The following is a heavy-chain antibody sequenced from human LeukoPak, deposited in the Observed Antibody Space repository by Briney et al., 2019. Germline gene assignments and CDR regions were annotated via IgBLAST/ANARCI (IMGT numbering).Heavy chain of an antibody. D-gene: IGHD1-1*01. V-gene: IGHV3-30-3*01. Sequence: GGSLRLSCAACGFTFSSYTMHWVRQAPGKGLEWVAVISYDGSNKYYADSVKGRFTISRDNSKNTLYLQMNSLRAEDTAVYYCAREPAANSDFDYWGQGTLVTVSS. CDR1: GFTFSSYT. CDR3: AREPAANSDFDY. J-gene: IGHJ4*02. CDR2: ISYDGSNK.